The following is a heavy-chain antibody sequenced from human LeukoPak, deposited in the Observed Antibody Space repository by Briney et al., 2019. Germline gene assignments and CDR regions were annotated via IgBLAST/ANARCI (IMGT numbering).Heavy chain of an antibody. J-gene: IGHJ6*03. D-gene: IGHD6-6*01. Sequence: SETLSLTCTVSGGSISTYYWSWIRQPPGKDLEWIGYISTSGSTYYNPSLKSRVTISVDTSKNQFSLKLSSVTAADTAVYYCARDRYSSSSTYYYYYMDVWGKGTTVTVSS. CDR1: GGSISTYY. V-gene: IGHV4-4*09. CDR3: ARDRYSSSSTYYYYYMDV. CDR2: ISTSGST.